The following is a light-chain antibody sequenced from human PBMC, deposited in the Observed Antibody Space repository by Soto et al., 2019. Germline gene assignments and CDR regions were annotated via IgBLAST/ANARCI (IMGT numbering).Light chain of an antibody. CDR2: EVS. CDR1: SSDVGGYDF. CDR3: QSYDSSLTGSV. V-gene: IGLV2-14*01. J-gene: IGLJ1*01. Sequence: QSVLTQPASGSGPPGQSITISGTGTSSDVGGYDFVSWYQQHAGRAPKLLIYEVSRRPSGVSNRFSGSKSGNTASLTISGLQAEDEADYYCQSYDSSLTGSVFGTGTKVTVL.